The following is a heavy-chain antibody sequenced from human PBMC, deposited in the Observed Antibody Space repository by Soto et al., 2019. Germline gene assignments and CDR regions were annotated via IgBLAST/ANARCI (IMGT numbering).Heavy chain of an antibody. CDR3: ARDDILTGYYERSRLYYYSGMDV. V-gene: IGHV1-18*01. CDR1: GYTFTSYG. D-gene: IGHD3-9*01. Sequence: ASVKVSCKASGYTFTSYGISWVRQAPGQGLEWMGWISAYNGNTNYAQKLQGRVTMTTDTSTSTAYMELRSLRSDDTAVYYCARDDILTGYYERSRLYYYSGMDVWGQGTTVTVSS. J-gene: IGHJ6*02. CDR2: ISAYNGNT.